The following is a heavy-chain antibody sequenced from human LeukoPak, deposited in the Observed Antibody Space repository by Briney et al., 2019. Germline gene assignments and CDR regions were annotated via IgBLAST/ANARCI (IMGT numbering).Heavy chain of an antibody. J-gene: IGHJ4*02. V-gene: IGHV3-48*01. CDR1: GFTFSSHS. CDR2: ISSGSGTI. CDR3: ARESVRGVNYDY. Sequence: GGSLRLSCAASGFTFSSHSLNWIRQAPGKGLEWVSYISSGSGTIYYADSVKGRFTISRDSAKDSLFLQMNSLRAEDTAVYYCARESVRGVNYDYWGQGTLVTVSS. D-gene: IGHD3-10*01.